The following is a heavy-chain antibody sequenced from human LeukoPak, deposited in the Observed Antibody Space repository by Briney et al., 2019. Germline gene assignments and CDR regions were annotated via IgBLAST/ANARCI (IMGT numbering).Heavy chain of an antibody. D-gene: IGHD1-26*01. J-gene: IGHJ6*03. CDR2: ISSSGSTI. Sequence: GGSLRLSCAASGFTFSDYYMSWIRQAPGKGLEWVSYISSSGSTIYYADSVKGRFTISRDNAKNSLYLQMNSLRAEDTAVYYCAKESSGSYYYYYYMDVWGKGTTVTVSS. V-gene: IGHV3-11*04. CDR1: GFTFSDYY. CDR3: AKESSGSYYYYYYMDV.